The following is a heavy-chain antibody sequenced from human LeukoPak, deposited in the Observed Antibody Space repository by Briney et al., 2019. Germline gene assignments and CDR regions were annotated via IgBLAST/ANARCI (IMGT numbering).Heavy chain of an antibody. J-gene: IGHJ5*02. CDR2: ISAYSGDT. CDR3: ARPHLGYCSGGSCYGAWFDP. CDR1: GYTFTSYG. Sequence: AASVKVSCKASGYTFTSYGISWVRQAPGQGLEWMGWISAYSGDTNYAQKLQGRVTMTTDTSTSTAYMELRSLRSDDTAVYYCARPHLGYCSGGSCYGAWFDPWGQGTLVTVSS. V-gene: IGHV1-18*01. D-gene: IGHD2-15*01.